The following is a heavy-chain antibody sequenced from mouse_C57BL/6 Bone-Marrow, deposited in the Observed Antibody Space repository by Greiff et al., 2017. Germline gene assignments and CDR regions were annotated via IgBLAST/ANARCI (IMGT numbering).Heavy chain of an antibody. V-gene: IGHV2-9-1*01. D-gene: IGHD1-1*01. J-gene: IGHJ2*01. CDR2: IWTGGGT. CDR3: ARNAPTVERCDLDY. CDR1: GFSLTSYA. Sequence: VQGVESGPGLVAPSQSLSITCTVSGFSLTSYAISWVRQPPGQGLEWLGVIWTGGGTNYNSALKSRLSISKDNSQSQVFLKMNRLQTGDTARYYGARNAPTVERCDLDYWGQGTTLTVSS.